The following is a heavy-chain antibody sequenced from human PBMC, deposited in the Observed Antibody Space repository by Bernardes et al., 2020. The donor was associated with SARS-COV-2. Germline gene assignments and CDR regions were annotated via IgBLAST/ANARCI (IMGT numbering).Heavy chain of an antibody. Sequence: GGSLRLSCAASGFTFSSYAMHWVRQAPGKGLEWVAVISYDGSNKYYADSVKGRFTISRDNSKNTLYLQMNSLRAEDTAVYYCATAPSLPATDDAFDIWGQGTMVTVSS. J-gene: IGHJ3*02. V-gene: IGHV3-30-3*01. CDR3: ATAPSLPATDDAFDI. CDR1: GFTFSSYA. D-gene: IGHD2-2*01. CDR2: ISYDGSNK.